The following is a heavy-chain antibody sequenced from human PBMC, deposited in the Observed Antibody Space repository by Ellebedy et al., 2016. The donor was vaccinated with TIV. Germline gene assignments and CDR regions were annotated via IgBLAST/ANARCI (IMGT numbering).Heavy chain of an antibody. J-gene: IGHJ3*02. CDR1: GFTFSSYA. D-gene: IGHD2-2*01. CDR2: ISSDGSSE. V-gene: IGHV3-30*04. CDR3: ASALKRGCSRTDCYDAFDI. Sequence: PEGSLRLSCAASGFTFSSYAMHWVSQAPGKGLEWVAIISSDGSSENYADSVKGRFTISRDNSKNTLYLQMSSLRAEDTAVYYCASALKRGCSRTDCYDAFDIWGQGTMVTVSS.